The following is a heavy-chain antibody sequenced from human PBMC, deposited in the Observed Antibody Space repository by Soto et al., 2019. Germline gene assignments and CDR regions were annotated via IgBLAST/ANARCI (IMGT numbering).Heavy chain of an antibody. CDR1: GFTFSGSA. V-gene: IGHV3-73*02. Sequence: EVQLVESGGGLVQPGGSLKLSCAACGFTFSGSAMHWVRQASGKGLEWVGRIRSKANSYATAYAASVKGRFTISRDDSKNTAYLQMNSLKTEDTAVYYCTSSALLAYYYYCGLDVWVQGTTVTVSS. D-gene: IGHD2-21*01. J-gene: IGHJ6*02. CDR2: IRSKANSYAT. CDR3: TSSALLAYYYYCGLDV.